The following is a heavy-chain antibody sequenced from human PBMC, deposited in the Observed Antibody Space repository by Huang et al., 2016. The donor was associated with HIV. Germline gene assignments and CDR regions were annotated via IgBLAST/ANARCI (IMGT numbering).Heavy chain of an antibody. CDR3: ARAPYDSRGFYW. CDR1: GVPISSGGFF. J-gene: IGHJ4*02. CDR2: IYYPGTT. Sequence: QVRLQESGPGLVRPSQTLALTCTVSGVPISSGGFFWTWVRRPPERGLEWIGYIYYPGTTHYNPSLKGRLTISVDLSKNQFHLKVNSVTAADTAVYYCARAPYDSRGFYWWGQGTLVTVSS. D-gene: IGHD3-22*01. V-gene: IGHV4-30-4*08.